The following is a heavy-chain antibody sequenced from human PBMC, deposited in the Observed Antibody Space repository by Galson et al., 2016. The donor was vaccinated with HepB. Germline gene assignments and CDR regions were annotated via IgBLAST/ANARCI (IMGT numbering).Heavy chain of an antibody. D-gene: IGHD3-3*01. Sequence: SLRLSCAASGFTVGNNYMSWVRQVPGKGLEWASGIYSGGGTYYADSVKGRFTISRDNSKNTLYLQMNSLRAEDTAVYYCAKDLGARYDFWSGSRGYYNYYGMDVWGQGTTVTFSS. J-gene: IGHJ6*02. CDR1: GFTVGNNY. V-gene: IGHV3-66*01. CDR3: AKDLGARYDFWSGSRGYYNYYGMDV. CDR2: IYSGGGT.